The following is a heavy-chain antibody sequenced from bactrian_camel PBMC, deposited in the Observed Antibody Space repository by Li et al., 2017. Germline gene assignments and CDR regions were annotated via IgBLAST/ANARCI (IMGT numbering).Heavy chain of an antibody. D-gene: IGHD6*01. V-gene: IGHV3S53*01. CDR3: AAAEPLLTCGRLWVPWYRY. CDR1: GDTNNKHC. J-gene: IGHJ4*01. Sequence: VQLVESGGGSVQAGGSLRLSCIVSGDTNNKHCVGWFRQAPGKEREGIAASDTDGTTCYADSLKGRFSISKDNANKKAYLQMNSLKPEDTAMYACAAAEPLLTCGRLWVPWYRYRGQGTQVTVSS. CDR2: SDTDGTT.